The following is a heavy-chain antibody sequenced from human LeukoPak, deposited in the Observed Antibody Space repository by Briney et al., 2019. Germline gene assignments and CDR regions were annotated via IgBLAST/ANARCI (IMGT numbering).Heavy chain of an antibody. V-gene: IGHV3-23*01. D-gene: IGHD6-6*01. CDR2: ISGSGGST. CDR3: ARDKSSSSLSYFDY. Sequence: GGSLRLSCAASGFTFSSYAMSWVRQAPGKGLEWVSAISGSGGSTYYADSVKGRFTISRDNSKNTLYLQMNSLRAEDTAVYYCARDKSSSSLSYFDYWGQGTLVTVSS. CDR1: GFTFSSYA. J-gene: IGHJ4*02.